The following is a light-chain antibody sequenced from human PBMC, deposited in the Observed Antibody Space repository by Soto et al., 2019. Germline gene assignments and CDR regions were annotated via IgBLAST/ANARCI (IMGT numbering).Light chain of an antibody. CDR1: QSVSSSY. Sequence: VLPQSPGTLSLSPGERATLSCRASQSVSSSYLACYQQKPGQAPRLLIYGASSRATGIPDRFSGSGSGTDFTLTISRLEPEDFAVYYCQQYGRSPWTFGQGTKVDI. V-gene: IGKV3-20*01. CDR3: QQYGRSPWT. CDR2: GAS. J-gene: IGKJ1*01.